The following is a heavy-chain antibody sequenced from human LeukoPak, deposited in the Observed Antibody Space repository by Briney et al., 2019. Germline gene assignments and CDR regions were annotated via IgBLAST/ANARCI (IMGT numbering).Heavy chain of an antibody. V-gene: IGHV4-39*01. J-gene: IGHJ4*02. Sequence: PSETLSLTCTVSGGSISSSSYYWGWIRQPPGKGLEWIGSIYYSGSTYYNPSLKSRVTISVDTSKNQFSLKLSSVTAADTAVYYCVSGYSYGYEGHYFDYWGQGTLVTVSS. CDR3: VSGYSYGYEGHYFDY. CDR2: IYYSGST. D-gene: IGHD5-18*01. CDR1: GGSISSSSYY.